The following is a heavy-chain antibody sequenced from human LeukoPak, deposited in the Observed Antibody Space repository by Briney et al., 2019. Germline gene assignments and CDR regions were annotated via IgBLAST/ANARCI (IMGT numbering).Heavy chain of an antibody. Sequence: SVKVSCKASGGTFSSYAISWVRQAPGQGLEWMGRIIPILGIANYAQMFQGRVTITADKSTSTAYMELSSLRSEDTAVYYCKEEQQLGFDYWGQGTLVTVSS. CDR1: GGTFSSYA. D-gene: IGHD6-13*01. V-gene: IGHV1-69*04. CDR2: IIPILGIA. J-gene: IGHJ4*02. CDR3: KEEQQLGFDY.